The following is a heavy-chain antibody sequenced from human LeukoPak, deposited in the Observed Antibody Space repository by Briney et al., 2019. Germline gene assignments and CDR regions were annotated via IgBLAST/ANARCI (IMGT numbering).Heavy chain of an antibody. J-gene: IGHJ4*02. D-gene: IGHD2-2*01. V-gene: IGHV3-33*06. CDR3: AKGTLISSTSAGFDY. CDR1: GCTFSGYG. Sequence: PGGSLRLSCAASGCTFSGYGMHWVRQAPGKGLEWGAVIWYDGSNKYYADSVKGRFTISRDNSKNTLYLQMNSLRAEDTAVYYCAKGTLISSTSAGFDYWGQGTLVTVSS. CDR2: IWYDGSNK.